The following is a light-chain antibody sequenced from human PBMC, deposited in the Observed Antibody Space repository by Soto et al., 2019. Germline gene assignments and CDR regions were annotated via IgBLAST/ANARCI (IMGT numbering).Light chain of an antibody. CDR2: EVT. J-gene: IGLJ2*01. CDR1: SSDVGGYNY. V-gene: IGLV2-8*01. Sequence: QSALTQPPSASGSPGQSVTISCTGTSSDVGGYNYVSWYQQHPGQAPKLIISEVTKRPSGVPDRFSGSKSGNTASLTVSGLQAEDEADYYCSSYAGGNKIFGGGTKVTV. CDR3: SSYAGGNKI.